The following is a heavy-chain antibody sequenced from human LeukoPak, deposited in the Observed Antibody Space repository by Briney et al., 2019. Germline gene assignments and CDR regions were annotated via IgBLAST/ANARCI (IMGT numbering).Heavy chain of an antibody. Sequence: SVKASCKASGGTFSSYAISRVRQAPGQGLEWMGGIIPIFGTANYAQKFQGRVTITADKSTSTAYMELSSLRSEDTAVYYCAREYSSGESYAFDIWGQGTMVTVSS. CDR3: AREYSSGESYAFDI. V-gene: IGHV1-69*06. J-gene: IGHJ3*02. CDR2: IIPIFGTA. D-gene: IGHD6-19*01. CDR1: GGTFSSYA.